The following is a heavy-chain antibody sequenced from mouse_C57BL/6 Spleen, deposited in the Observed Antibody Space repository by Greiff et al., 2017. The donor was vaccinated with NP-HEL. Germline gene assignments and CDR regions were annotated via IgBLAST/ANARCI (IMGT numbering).Heavy chain of an antibody. Sequence: QVQLQQPGTELVKPGASVKLSCKASGYTFTSYWMPWVKQRPGQGLEWIGNINPSNGGTNYNEKFKSKATLTVDKSSSTAYMQLSSLTSEDSAVYYCARAPYYYGSSYGYFDYWGQGTTLTVSS. CDR3: ARAPYYYGSSYGYFDY. J-gene: IGHJ2*01. CDR1: GYTFTSYW. V-gene: IGHV1-53*01. D-gene: IGHD1-1*01. CDR2: INPSNGGT.